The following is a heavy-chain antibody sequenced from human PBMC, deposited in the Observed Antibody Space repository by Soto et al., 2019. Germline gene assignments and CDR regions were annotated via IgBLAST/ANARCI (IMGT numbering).Heavy chain of an antibody. V-gene: IGHV1-8*01. CDR2: MNPNSGNT. CDR1: GYTFTSYD. J-gene: IGHJ6*02. CDR3: ARETLFRMDV. D-gene: IGHD3-10*02. Sequence: QVQLVQSGAEVKKPGASVKVSCKASGYTFTSYDINWVRQATGQGLEWMGWMNPNSGNTVYAQKVKGRVTMTRNTSIRTAYMELSSLRSEDTAVYYCARETLFRMDVWGQGTTVTVSS.